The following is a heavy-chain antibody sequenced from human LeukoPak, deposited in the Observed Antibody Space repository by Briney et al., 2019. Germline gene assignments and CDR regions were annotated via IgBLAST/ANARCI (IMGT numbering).Heavy chain of an antibody. CDR1: GFTFDDYA. V-gene: IGHV3-43*02. D-gene: IGHD6-13*01. CDR2: ISGDGGST. Sequence: GGSLRLSCAASGFTFDDYAMHWVRQAPGNGLEWVSLISGDGGSTYYADSVKGRFTISRDNSKNSLYLQMNSLRTEDTALYYCAKGSPPGIAAAGSTLWDYWGQGTLVTVSS. CDR3: AKGSPPGIAAAGSTLWDY. J-gene: IGHJ4*02.